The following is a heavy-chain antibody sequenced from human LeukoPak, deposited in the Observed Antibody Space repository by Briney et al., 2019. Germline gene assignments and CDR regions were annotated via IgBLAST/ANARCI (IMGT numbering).Heavy chain of an antibody. CDR1: GFTFSSYS. CDR3: ARGSSGWYRGWFDP. J-gene: IGHJ5*02. D-gene: IGHD6-19*01. CDR2: INHSGST. Sequence: GSLRLSCAASGFTFSSYSMNWIRQPPGKGLEWIGEINHSGSTNYNPSLKSRVTISVDTSKNQFSLKLSSVTAADTAVYYCARGSSGWYRGWFDPWGQGTLVTVSS. V-gene: IGHV4-34*01.